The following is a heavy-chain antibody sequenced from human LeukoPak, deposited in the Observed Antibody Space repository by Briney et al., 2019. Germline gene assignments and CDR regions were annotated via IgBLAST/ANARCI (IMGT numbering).Heavy chain of an antibody. Sequence: GGSLRLSCAASGFTFSSYSMNWVRQAPGKGLEWVSFISSSSSYIYYADSVKGRFTISRDNAKNSLYLQMNSLRAEDTAVYYCARDRLRIVPFEEWGQGTLVTVSS. D-gene: IGHD4-17*01. CDR3: ARDRLRIVPFEE. CDR1: GFTFSSYS. J-gene: IGHJ4*02. CDR2: ISSSSSYI. V-gene: IGHV3-21*01.